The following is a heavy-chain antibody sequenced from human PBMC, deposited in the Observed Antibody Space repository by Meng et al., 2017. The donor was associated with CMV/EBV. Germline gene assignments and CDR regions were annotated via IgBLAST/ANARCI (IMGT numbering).Heavy chain of an antibody. CDR2: IIPILGIA. V-gene: IGHV1-69*04. Sequence: SVKVSCKASGGTFSSYTISWVRQAPGQGLEWMGRIIPILGIANYAQKFQGRVTITADKSTSTAYMELRSLRSDDTAVYYCAREDYYDSSGYYPFDYWGQGTLVTVSS. D-gene: IGHD3-22*01. CDR1: GGTFSSYT. J-gene: IGHJ4*02. CDR3: AREDYYDSSGYYPFDY.